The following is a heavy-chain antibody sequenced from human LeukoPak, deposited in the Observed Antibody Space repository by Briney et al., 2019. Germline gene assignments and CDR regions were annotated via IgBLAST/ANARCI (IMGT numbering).Heavy chain of an antibody. Sequence: GGSLRLSCAASGFTFSSSAMSWVRQAPGKGLEWVSSISGSGSGGSTYYADSVKGRFTISRDNSKNTLYLEMNSLRAEDTAVYYCAKSGYNRFDYWGQGTLVTVSS. V-gene: IGHV3-23*01. D-gene: IGHD5-24*01. CDR2: ISGSGSGGST. CDR1: GFTFSSSA. J-gene: IGHJ4*02. CDR3: AKSGYNRFDY.